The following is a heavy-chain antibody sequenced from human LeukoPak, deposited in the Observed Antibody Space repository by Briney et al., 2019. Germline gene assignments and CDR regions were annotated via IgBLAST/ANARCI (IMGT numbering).Heavy chain of an antibody. CDR3: ARHAESGFDRFDY. Sequence: PSETLSLTCTVSGGSISSSSYYWGWIRQPPGKGLEWIGSIYYSGSTYYNPSLKSRVTISVDTSKNQFSLKLSSVTAADTAVYYCARHAESGFDRFDYWGQGTLVTVS. D-gene: IGHD5-12*01. CDR1: GGSISSSSYY. CDR2: IYYSGST. J-gene: IGHJ4*02. V-gene: IGHV4-39*07.